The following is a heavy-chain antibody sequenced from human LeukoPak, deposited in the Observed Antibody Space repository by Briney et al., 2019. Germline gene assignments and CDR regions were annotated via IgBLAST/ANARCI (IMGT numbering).Heavy chain of an antibody. CDR1: GYTFTSYD. V-gene: IGHV1-8*01. J-gene: IGHJ2*01. CDR3: ARRVTYYDLLTAYYSRYFDL. CDR2: MNPNSGNT. Sequence: ASVKVSCKAFGYTFTSYDINWVRQATGQGLEWMGWMNPNSGNTGYAQKFQGRVTMTRNTSISTAYMELSSLRSEDTAVYYCARRVTYYDLLTAYYSRYFDLCGCGTLVTVSS. D-gene: IGHD3-9*01.